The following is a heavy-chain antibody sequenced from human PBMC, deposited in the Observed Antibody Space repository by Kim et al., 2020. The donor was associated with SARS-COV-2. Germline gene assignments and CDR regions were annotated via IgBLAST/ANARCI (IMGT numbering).Heavy chain of an antibody. V-gene: IGHV1-46*01. Sequence: ASVKVSCKASGYTFTSYYMHWVRQAPGQGLEWMGIINPSGGSTSYAQKFQGRVTMTRDTSTSTVYMELSSLRSEDTAVYYCARGNWNDVLEEASDYFDYWGQGTLVTVSS. CDR3: ARGNWNDVLEEASDYFDY. CDR2: INPSGGST. CDR1: GYTFTSYY. J-gene: IGHJ4*02. D-gene: IGHD1-1*01.